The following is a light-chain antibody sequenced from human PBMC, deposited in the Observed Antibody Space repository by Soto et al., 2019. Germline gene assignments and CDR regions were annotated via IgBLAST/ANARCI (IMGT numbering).Light chain of an antibody. CDR2: DAS. CDR3: QQLNSYPLA. J-gene: IGKJ4*01. V-gene: IGKV1-9*01. CDR1: QGISSY. Sequence: DIEMTQSPFTLSASLGDGVTITCRASQGISSYLAWYQQKQGKAPKIXIYDASTLQSGVPSRFSASGSWTEFTLTISSLQPEDFATYYCQQLNSYPLAFGGGTKVDNK.